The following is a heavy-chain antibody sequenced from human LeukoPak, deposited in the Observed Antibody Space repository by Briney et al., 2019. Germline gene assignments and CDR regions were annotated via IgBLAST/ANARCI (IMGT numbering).Heavy chain of an antibody. Sequence: SVNVSCQPSLYTLPSHGISWVRQAPRHGREWVGWIRAYNGKTNHAQKLEGRVTITTDTSTSPASIEPGGLRSDRPAVFYVARAWPGYYCDFGGEGTRLRVSS. D-gene: IGHD3-10*01. CDR3: ARAWPGYYCDF. CDR2: IRAYNGKT. J-gene: IGHJ4*02. V-gene: IGHV1-18*01. CDR1: LYTLPSHG.